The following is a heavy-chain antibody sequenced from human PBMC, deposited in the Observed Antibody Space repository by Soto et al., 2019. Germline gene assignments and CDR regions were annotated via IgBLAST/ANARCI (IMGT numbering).Heavy chain of an antibody. CDR2: IYYSGST. CDR3: ARGPTTYYYDSRRVYNWFDP. Sequence: SETLSLTCTVSGGSISSGGYYWSWIRQDPGKGLEWIGYIYYSGSTYYNPSLKSRVTISVDTSKNQFSLKLSSVTAADTAVYYCARGPTTYYYDSRRVYNWFDPWGQGTLVTVSS. D-gene: IGHD3-22*01. V-gene: IGHV4-31*03. J-gene: IGHJ5*02. CDR1: GGSISSGGYY.